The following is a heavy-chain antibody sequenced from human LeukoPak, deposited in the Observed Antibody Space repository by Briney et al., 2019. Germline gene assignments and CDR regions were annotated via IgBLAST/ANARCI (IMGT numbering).Heavy chain of an antibody. V-gene: IGHV4-34*01. CDR3: ARAEVLWFGELRNWFDP. CDR2: INHSGST. D-gene: IGHD3-10*01. J-gene: IGHJ5*02. Sequence: KASETLSLTCTVSGGSISSYYWSWIRQPPGKGLEWIGEINHSGSTNYNPSLKSRVTISVDTSKNQFSLKLSSVTAADTAVYYCARAEVLWFGELRNWFDPWGQGTLVTVSS. CDR1: GGSISSYY.